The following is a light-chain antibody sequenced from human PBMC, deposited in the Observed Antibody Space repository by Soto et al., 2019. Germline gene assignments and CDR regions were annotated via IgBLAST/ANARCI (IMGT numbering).Light chain of an antibody. Sequence: QSALTQPASVSGSPGQSITISCTGTSGDIGSYNRVSWYQQHPGKAPKLIIYEVTDRPSGVSNRFSGSKSGNTASLTISGLQAEDEADYYCSSYTISNTLPFVFGTGTKVTVL. CDR3: SSYTISNTLPFV. CDR2: EVT. V-gene: IGLV2-14*01. CDR1: SGDIGSYNR. J-gene: IGLJ1*01.